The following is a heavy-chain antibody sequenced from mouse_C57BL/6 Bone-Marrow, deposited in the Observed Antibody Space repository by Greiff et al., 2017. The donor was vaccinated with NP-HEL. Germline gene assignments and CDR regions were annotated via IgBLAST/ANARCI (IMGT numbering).Heavy chain of an antibody. CDR2: INPNNGGT. CDR3: ARSNGNDSIWYFDV. CDR1: GYTFTDYY. J-gene: IGHJ1*03. V-gene: IGHV1-18*01. Sequence: EVKLQQSGAELVKPGASVKMSCKASGYTFTDYYMPWVKQSPGQGLEWIGDINPNNGGTIYNQKFKGKATLTVDTSSSTAYMELRSLTSEDTAVYYCARSNGNDSIWYFDVWGKGTTVTVSS. D-gene: IGHD2-2*01.